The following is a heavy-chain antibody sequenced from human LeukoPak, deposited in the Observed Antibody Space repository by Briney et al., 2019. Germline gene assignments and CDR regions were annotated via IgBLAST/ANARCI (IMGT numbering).Heavy chain of an antibody. V-gene: IGHV3-30-3*01. D-gene: IGHD6-6*01. CDR1: GFTFSSYA. Sequence: GGSLRLSCAASGFTFSSYAMHWVRQAPGKGLEWVAVISYDGSNKYYADSVKGRFTISRDNSKNTLYLQMNSLRAEDTAVYYCAKDDIAARSAPFDYWGQGTLVTVSS. CDR2: ISYDGSNK. J-gene: IGHJ4*02. CDR3: AKDDIAARSAPFDY.